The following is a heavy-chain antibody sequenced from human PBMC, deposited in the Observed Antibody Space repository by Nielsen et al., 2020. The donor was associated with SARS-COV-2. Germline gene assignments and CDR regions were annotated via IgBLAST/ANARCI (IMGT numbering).Heavy chain of an antibody. V-gene: IGHV3-74*01. CDR3: VRVRDDGYYYDTGPFDY. CDR2: INNDGSRT. CDR1: GFTFNSYW. Sequence: GESLKISCAASGFTFNSYWMHWVRRGPGRGLVWVSRINNDGSRTNYADSVKGRFTISRDNTKNTVYLQMNSLRADDTAMYYCVRVRDDGYYYDTGPFDYWGQGTLVTVSS. J-gene: IGHJ4*02. D-gene: IGHD3-22*01.